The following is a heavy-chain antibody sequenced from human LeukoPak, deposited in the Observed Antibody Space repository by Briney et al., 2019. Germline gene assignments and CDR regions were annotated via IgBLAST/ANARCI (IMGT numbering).Heavy chain of an antibody. J-gene: IGHJ4*02. V-gene: IGHV3-30*18. D-gene: IGHD3-22*01. CDR1: GFTFSSSG. CDR3: AKGVDSSGYHYVDY. CDR2: ISYDGSNK. Sequence: PGGSLRLSCAASGFTFSSSGMHWVRQAPGKGLEWVAVISYDGSNKYYADSVKGRFTISRDNSKNTLYLQMNSLRAEDTAVFYCAKGVDSSGYHYVDYWGQGTLVTVSS.